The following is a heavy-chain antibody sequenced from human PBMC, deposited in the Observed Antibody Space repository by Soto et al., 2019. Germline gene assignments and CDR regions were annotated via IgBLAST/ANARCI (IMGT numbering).Heavy chain of an antibody. CDR3: ARDHKYDILTGYYNSEDAFDI. CDR1: GFTFSSYS. Sequence: EVQLVESGGGLVKPGGSLRLSCAASGFTFSSYSMNWVRQAPGKGLEWVSSIISSSSYIYYADSVKGRFTISRDNAKNSLYLQMNSLRAEDTAVYYCARDHKYDILTGYYNSEDAFDIWGQGTMVTVSS. CDR2: IISSSSYI. D-gene: IGHD3-9*01. V-gene: IGHV3-21*01. J-gene: IGHJ3*02.